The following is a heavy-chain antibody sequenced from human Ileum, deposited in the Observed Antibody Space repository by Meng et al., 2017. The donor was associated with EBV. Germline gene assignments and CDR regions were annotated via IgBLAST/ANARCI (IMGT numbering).Heavy chain of an antibody. V-gene: IGHV4-4*02. CDR1: GDSMTNNNW. CDR3: ARTGVGLAFDY. J-gene: IGHJ4*02. D-gene: IGHD2-8*01. Sequence: QLGGSGPGLVRSCGTLALTCCVSGDSMTNNNWWTWVRQPPGKGLEWIGEIYHSGSTNYNPSLQSRATISVDMSKKQFSLKLRSVTAADTAVYYCARTGVGLAFDYWGLGTLVTVSS. CDR2: IYHSGST.